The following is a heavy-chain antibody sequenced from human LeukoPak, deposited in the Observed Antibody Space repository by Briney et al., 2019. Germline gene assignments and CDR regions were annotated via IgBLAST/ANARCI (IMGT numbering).Heavy chain of an antibody. Sequence: SETLSLTCTVSGGSISSYYWSSIRQPPGKGLEWIGYIYYSGSTNYNPSLKSRVTISVDTSKNQFSLKLSSVTAADTAVYYCARYRDDYNDFDYWGQGTLVTVSS. CDR1: GGSISSYY. CDR2: IYYSGST. J-gene: IGHJ4*02. D-gene: IGHD5-24*01. CDR3: ARYRDDYNDFDY. V-gene: IGHV4-59*08.